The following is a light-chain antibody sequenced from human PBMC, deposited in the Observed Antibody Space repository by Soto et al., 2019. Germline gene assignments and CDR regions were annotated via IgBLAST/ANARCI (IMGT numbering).Light chain of an antibody. V-gene: IGLV2-14*01. CDR3: SSYISSTTFV. Sequence: QSVLTQPASVSGSPGQSITISCTGTSSDVGGYNYVSWYQQHPGKAPKLMIYHVTNRPSGVSDRFSGSKSGNTASLTISGLQAEDEADYYCSSYISSTTFVFGTGTKVTVL. J-gene: IGLJ1*01. CDR1: SSDVGGYNY. CDR2: HVT.